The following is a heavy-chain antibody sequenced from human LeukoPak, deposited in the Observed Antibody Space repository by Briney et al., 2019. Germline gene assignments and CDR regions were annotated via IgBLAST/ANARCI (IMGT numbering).Heavy chain of an antibody. V-gene: IGHV6-1*01. J-gene: IGHJ6*03. D-gene: IGHD1-1*01. CDR1: GDSVSSNSAA. Sequence: SQTLSLTCAISGDSVSSNSAAWNWIRQSPSRGLEWLGRTYYRSKWYNDYAVSVKSRITINPDTSKNQFSLQLNSVTPEDTAVYYCARAQQLERRDYYYYMDVWGKGTTVTVSS. CDR3: ARAQQLERRDYYYYMDV. CDR2: TYYRSKWYN.